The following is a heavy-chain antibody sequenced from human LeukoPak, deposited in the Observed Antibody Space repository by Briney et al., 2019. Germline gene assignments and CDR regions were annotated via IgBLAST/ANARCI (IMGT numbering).Heavy chain of an antibody. D-gene: IGHD3-10*01. CDR1: GFTFSSYA. Sequence: GGSLRLSCAASGFTFSSYAMSWVRQAPGKGLEWVANIKQDGSEKYYVDSVKGRFTISRDNAKNSLYLQMNSLRAEDTAVYYCARDLLWFGELLSGWFDPWGQGTLVTVSS. CDR2: IKQDGSEK. CDR3: ARDLLWFGELLSGWFDP. J-gene: IGHJ5*02. V-gene: IGHV3-7*03.